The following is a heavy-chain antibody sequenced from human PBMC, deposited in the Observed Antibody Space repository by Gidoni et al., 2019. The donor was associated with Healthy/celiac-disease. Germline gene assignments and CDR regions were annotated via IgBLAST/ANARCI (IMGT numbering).Heavy chain of an antibody. Sequence: EVQLVQSGAEGKKPGESLRISGKGAGYSCTSYWISWVRTMPGKGLEGMGRIEPRDSYTHSRPSFQGHVTISADQSISTASLQWSSLKASDTAMYYCARHATDYYDSSGYQGDYWGQGTLVTVSS. D-gene: IGHD3-22*01. CDR2: IEPRDSYT. CDR3: ARHATDYYDSSGYQGDY. V-gene: IGHV5-10-1*03. CDR1: GYSCTSYW. J-gene: IGHJ4*02.